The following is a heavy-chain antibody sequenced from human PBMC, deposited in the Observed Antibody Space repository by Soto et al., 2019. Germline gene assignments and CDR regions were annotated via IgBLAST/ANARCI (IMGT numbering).Heavy chain of an antibody. V-gene: IGHV4-59*01. CDR1: GGSIISYY. D-gene: IGHD4-17*01. J-gene: IGHJ4*02. CDR2: IYYSGST. Sequence: QVQLQESGPGLVKPSETLSLTCTVSGGSIISYYWSWIRQPPGRGLEWIGYIYYSGSTNYTPSLKSRVTIAVDTSKNQFSLKLSSVTAADTAVYYCARALRLDYWGQGTLVTVSS. CDR3: ARALRLDY.